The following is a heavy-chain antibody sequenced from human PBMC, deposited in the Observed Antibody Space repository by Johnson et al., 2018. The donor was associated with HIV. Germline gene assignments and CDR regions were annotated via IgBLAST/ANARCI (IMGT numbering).Heavy chain of an antibody. CDR3: AKDQGKAGAAHDAFDI. Sequence: VQLVESGGGLVQPGGSMRLSCAASGFTFSSYAMSWVRQAPGKGLEWVSAISGSGGSTYYADSVKGRFTISRDNSKNTLYLQMNSLRAEDTAVYYCAKDQGKAGAAHDAFDIWGQGTMVTVSS. CDR1: GFTFSSYA. D-gene: IGHD6-19*01. V-gene: IGHV3-23*04. J-gene: IGHJ3*02. CDR2: ISGSGGST.